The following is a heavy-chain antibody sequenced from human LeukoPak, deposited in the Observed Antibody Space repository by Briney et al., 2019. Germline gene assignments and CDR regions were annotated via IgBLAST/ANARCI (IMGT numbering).Heavy chain of an antibody. D-gene: IGHD1-1*01. CDR2: ISSSSSYV. CDR1: GFRFGSYA. CDR3: ARSPGATWSFDY. V-gene: IGHV3-21*01. J-gene: IGHJ4*02. Sequence: GGSLRLSCGASGFRFGSYAMNWVRQAPGKGLEWVSSISSSSSYVYYADSVKGRFTISRDNAKNSLYVQMNSLRVEDTAVYYCARSPGATWSFDYWGRGILVTVSS.